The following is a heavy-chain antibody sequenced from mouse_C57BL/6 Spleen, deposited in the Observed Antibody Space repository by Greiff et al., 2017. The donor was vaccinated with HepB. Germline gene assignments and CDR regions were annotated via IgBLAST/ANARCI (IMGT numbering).Heavy chain of an antibody. Sequence: VQLQQPGAELVKPGASVKMSCKASGYTFTSYWITWVKQRPGQGLEWIGDIYPGSGSTNYNEKFKSKATLTVDTSSSTAYMQLSSLTSEDSAVYYCARSGSNYVWGFAYWGQGTLVTGAA. D-gene: IGHD2-5*01. CDR1: GYTFTSYW. V-gene: IGHV1-55*01. J-gene: IGHJ3*01. CDR3: ARSGSNYVWGFAY. CDR2: IYPGSGST.